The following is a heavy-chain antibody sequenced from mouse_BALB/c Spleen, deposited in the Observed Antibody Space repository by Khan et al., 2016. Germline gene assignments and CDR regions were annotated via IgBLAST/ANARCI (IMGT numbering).Heavy chain of an antibody. CDR2: IDPANGNT. CDR1: GFNIKDTY. J-gene: IGHJ3*01. Sequence: VQLQQSGAELVKPGASVKLSCTATGFNIKDTYMHWVKQRPEQGLEWIGRIDPANGNTKYDPKFQGKATITADTSSNTAYLQLSSLTSEDTDVYYCARGRTAFAYWGQGTLVTVSA. CDR3: ARGRTAFAY. D-gene: IGHD4-1*01. V-gene: IGHV14-3*02.